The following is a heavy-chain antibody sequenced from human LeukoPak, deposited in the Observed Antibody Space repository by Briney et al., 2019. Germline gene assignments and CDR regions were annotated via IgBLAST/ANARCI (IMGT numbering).Heavy chain of an antibody. Sequence: SETLSLTCAVSGASISSGGYWWGWLRQPRGKGREWIGYIYHRGSTYYNPSLKSRVTISVDRSKNQFSLKLRSVTAADTAVYYCARETTVTHGCFDPWGQGTLVTVSS. J-gene: IGHJ5*02. V-gene: IGHV4-30-2*01. CDR1: GASISSGGYW. CDR3: ARETTVTHGCFDP. CDR2: IYHRGST. D-gene: IGHD4-17*01.